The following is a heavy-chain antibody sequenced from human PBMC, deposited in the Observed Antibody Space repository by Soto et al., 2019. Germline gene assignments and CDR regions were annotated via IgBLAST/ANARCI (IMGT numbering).Heavy chain of an antibody. CDR3: AREMATSLDYYGMDV. CDR1: GFTFSSYG. D-gene: IGHD5-12*01. CDR2: IWYDGSNK. V-gene: IGHV3-33*01. J-gene: IGHJ6*02. Sequence: GGSLRLSCAASGFTFSSYGMHWVRQAPGKGLEWVAVIWYDGSNKYYADSVKGRFTISRDNSKNTLYLQMNSLRAEDTAVYYYAREMATSLDYYGMDVWGQGTTVTVSS.